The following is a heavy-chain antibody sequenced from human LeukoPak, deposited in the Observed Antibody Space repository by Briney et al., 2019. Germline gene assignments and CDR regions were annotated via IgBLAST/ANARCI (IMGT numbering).Heavy chain of an antibody. CDR3: ARDRGDGDAFDI. V-gene: IGHV3-21*01. CDR1: GFTFSSYS. D-gene: IGHD2-21*01. CDR2: ISSSSSYI. Sequence: PGGSLRLSCAASGFTFSSYSMNWVRQAPGKGLEWVSSISSSSSYIYYADSVKGRFTISRDNAKNSLYLQMSSLRAEGTAVSYCARDRGDGDAFDIWGQGTMVTVSS. J-gene: IGHJ3*02.